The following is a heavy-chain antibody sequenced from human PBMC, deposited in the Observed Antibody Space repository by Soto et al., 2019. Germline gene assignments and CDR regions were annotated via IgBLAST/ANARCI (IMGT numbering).Heavy chain of an antibody. D-gene: IGHD6-19*01. CDR2: IIPIFGTA. V-gene: IGHV1-69*13. Sequence: ASVKVSCKASGGTFSSYAISWVGQAPGQGLEWMGGIIPIFGTANYAQKFQGRVTITADESTSTAYMELSSLRSEDTAVYYCARERAAVAGTSALYDYWGQGTLVTVSS. J-gene: IGHJ4*02. CDR1: GGTFSSYA. CDR3: ARERAAVAGTSALYDY.